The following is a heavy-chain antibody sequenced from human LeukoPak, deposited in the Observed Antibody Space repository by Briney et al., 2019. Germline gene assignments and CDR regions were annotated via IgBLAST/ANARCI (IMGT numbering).Heavy chain of an antibody. V-gene: IGHV3-21*01. J-gene: IGHJ6*02. CDR2: ISSGSSYI. CDR1: GFTFSTYT. Sequence: GGPLRLSCAASGFTFSTYTMNWVRQAPGKGLEWLSSISSGSSYIYYADSVKGRFTISRDNAKNSLYLQMNSLRAEDTAVYYCARDIGTGPYYYYYGMDVWGQGTTVTVSS. D-gene: IGHD1-14*01. CDR3: ARDIGTGPYYYYYGMDV.